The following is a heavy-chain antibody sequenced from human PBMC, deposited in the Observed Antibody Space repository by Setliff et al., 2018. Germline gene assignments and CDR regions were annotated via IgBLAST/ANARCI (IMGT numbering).Heavy chain of an antibody. CDR3: ANIAVAGTNYFDY. D-gene: IGHD6-19*01. Sequence: PGGSLRLSCAASGFTFSSYGMHWVRQAPGKGLEWVAFIRYDGSNKYYADSVKGRFTISRDNSKNTLYLQMNSLRAEDTAVYYCANIAVAGTNYFDYWGQGTLVTVSS. V-gene: IGHV3-30*02. J-gene: IGHJ4*02. CDR1: GFTFSSYG. CDR2: IRYDGSNK.